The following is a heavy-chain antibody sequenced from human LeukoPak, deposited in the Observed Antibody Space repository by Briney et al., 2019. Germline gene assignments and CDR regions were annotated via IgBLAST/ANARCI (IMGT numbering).Heavy chain of an antibody. V-gene: IGHV4-4*07. CDR1: GGSISSYY. Sequence: SETLSLACTVSGGSISSYYWSWIRQPAGKGLEWIGRIYTSGSTNYNPSLKSRVTMSVDTSKNQFSLNLTSVTAADTAVYYCAREYGSGSEFDPWGQGTLVTVSS. CDR3: AREYGSGSEFDP. D-gene: IGHD3-10*01. J-gene: IGHJ5*02. CDR2: IYTSGST.